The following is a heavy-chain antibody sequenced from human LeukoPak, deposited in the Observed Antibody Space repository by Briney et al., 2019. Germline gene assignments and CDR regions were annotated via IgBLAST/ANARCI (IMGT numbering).Heavy chain of an antibody. CDR3: ARGYVWGSYRYLDY. Sequence: PGGSLRLSCAASGFTFSSYWMSWVRQAPGKGLEWVANIKQDGSEKYYVDSVKGRFTISRDNAKNSLYLQMNSLRAEDTAVYYCARGYVWGSYRYLDYWGQGTLVTVSS. V-gene: IGHV3-7*01. J-gene: IGHJ4*02. CDR2: IKQDGSEK. CDR1: GFTFSSYW. D-gene: IGHD3-16*02.